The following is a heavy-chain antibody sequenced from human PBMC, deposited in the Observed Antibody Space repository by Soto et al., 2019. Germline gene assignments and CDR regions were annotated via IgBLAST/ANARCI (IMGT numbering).Heavy chain of an antibody. J-gene: IGHJ6*02. CDR3: ARGSGSFVYGMDV. CDR1: GYPFADYF. CDR2: INPRGGST. V-gene: IGHV1-46*01. Sequence: RASVKVSCKASGYPFADYFIHWVRQAPGQGLEWMGRINPRGGSTSYPQKFQGRVTMTTDTSTTTVYMELSSLTSEDTAVFYCARGSGSFVYGMDVWGQGTTVTVSS. D-gene: IGHD3-10*01.